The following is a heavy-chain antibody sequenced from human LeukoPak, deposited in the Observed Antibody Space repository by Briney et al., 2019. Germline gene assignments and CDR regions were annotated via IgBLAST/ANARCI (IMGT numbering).Heavy chain of an antibody. CDR3: AKDTHRTTVTTLYYYYYGMDV. CDR1: GFTFDDYP. J-gene: IGHJ6*02. Sequence: GGSLRLSCAASGFTFDDYPMHWVRQAPGKGLEWVSLISWDGGSTYYADSVKGRFTISRDNSKNSLYLQMNSLRTEDTALYYCAKDTHRTTVTTLYYYYYGMDVWGQGTTVTVSS. D-gene: IGHD4-17*01. CDR2: ISWDGGST. V-gene: IGHV3-43*01.